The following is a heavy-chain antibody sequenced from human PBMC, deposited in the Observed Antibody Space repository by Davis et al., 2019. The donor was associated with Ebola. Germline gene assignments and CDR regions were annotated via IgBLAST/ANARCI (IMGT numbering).Heavy chain of an antibody. D-gene: IGHD3-3*01. Sequence: PGGSLRLSCAASGFTFSSYSMNWVRQAPGKGLEWVSYISSSSSTIYYADSVKGRFTISRDNAKNSLYLQMNSLRDEDTAVYYCASNPRFLEWLLPPNDYYMDVWGKGTTVTVSS. CDR3: ASNPRFLEWLLPPNDYYMDV. V-gene: IGHV3-48*02. CDR1: GFTFSSYS. CDR2: ISSSSSTI. J-gene: IGHJ6*03.